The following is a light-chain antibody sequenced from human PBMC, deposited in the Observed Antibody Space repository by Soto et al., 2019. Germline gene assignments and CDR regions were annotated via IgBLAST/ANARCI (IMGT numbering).Light chain of an antibody. CDR2: EAS. V-gene: IGLV2-23*01. Sequence: QSALTQPASVSGSPGQSITISCTGTNSDVGSHNFVSWYQQSPGKAPKLLIYEASKRPSGLSNRFSGSKSGNTASLTISGLQAEDEADYYCCSLTNGATWVFGGGTKLTVL. CDR3: CSLTNGATWV. J-gene: IGLJ3*02. CDR1: NSDVGSHNF.